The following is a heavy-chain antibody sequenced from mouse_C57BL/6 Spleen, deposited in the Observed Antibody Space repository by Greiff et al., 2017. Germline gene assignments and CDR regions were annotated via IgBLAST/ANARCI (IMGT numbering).Heavy chain of an antibody. J-gene: IGHJ2*01. CDR3: ARVGYYDYDGYFDY. CDR2: ISYDGSN. CDR1: GYSITSGYY. D-gene: IGHD2-4*01. Sequence: EVKLMESGPGLVKPSQSLSLTCSVTGYSITSGYYWNWIRQFPGNKLEWMGYISYDGSNNYNPSLKNRISITRDTSKNQFFLKLNSVTTEDTATYYCARVGYYDYDGYFDYWGQGTTLTVSS. V-gene: IGHV3-6*01.